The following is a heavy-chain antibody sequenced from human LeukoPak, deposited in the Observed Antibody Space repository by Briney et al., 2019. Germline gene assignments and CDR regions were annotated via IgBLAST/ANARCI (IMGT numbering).Heavy chain of an antibody. J-gene: IGHJ5*02. CDR3: ARGGGGDYYGSGSYHWFDP. D-gene: IGHD3-10*01. CDR1: GYTFTNYY. Sequence: ASVKVSCKASGYTFTNYYFHWVRQAPGQGLEWMGWINPNSGGTNYAQKFQGRVTMTRDTSISTAYMELSRLRSDDTAVYYCARGGGGDYYGSGSYHWFDPWGQGTLVTVSS. V-gene: IGHV1-2*02. CDR2: INPNSGGT.